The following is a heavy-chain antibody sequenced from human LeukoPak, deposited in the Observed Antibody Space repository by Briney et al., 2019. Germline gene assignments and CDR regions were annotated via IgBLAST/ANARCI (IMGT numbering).Heavy chain of an antibody. Sequence: PSETLSLTCTVSGGSISGYYWSWIRQPPGKGLEWVGYISYSGSTNYNPSLKSRVTISVDTSKNQFSLKLSSVTAADTAIYYCARDGRAGSLFAYWDQGTLVTVSS. D-gene: IGHD6-19*01. J-gene: IGHJ4*02. V-gene: IGHV4-59*01. CDR1: GGSISGYY. CDR2: ISYSGST. CDR3: ARDGRAGSLFAY.